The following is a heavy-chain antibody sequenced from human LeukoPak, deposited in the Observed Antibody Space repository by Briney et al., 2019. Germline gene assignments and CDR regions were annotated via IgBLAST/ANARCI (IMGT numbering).Heavy chain of an antibody. CDR3: ARDLRITMVRGVITHDY. CDR2: ISAYNGNT. D-gene: IGHD3-10*01. Sequence: GASVKVSCKASGYTFTSYGISWVRQAPGQGLEWMRWISAYNGNTNYAQKLQGRVTMTTDTSTSTAYMELRSLRSDDTAVYYCARDLRITMVRGVITHDYWGQGTLVTVSS. J-gene: IGHJ4*02. CDR1: GYTFTSYG. V-gene: IGHV1-18*01.